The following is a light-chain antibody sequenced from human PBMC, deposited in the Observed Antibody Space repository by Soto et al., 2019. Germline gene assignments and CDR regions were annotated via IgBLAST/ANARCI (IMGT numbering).Light chain of an antibody. Sequence: DIVMTQTPLSSPVTRGQPASISCRSSQSLVHSDGNTYLSWLHQRPGQPPRLLLYKVSHRLSGVPDRFSGSGAGTHFTLKISRVEAEDVGVYYCMQATQFPHYTFGQGTKLEIK. CDR3: MQATQFPHYT. CDR2: KVS. CDR1: QSLVHSDGNTY. V-gene: IGKV2-24*01. J-gene: IGKJ2*01.